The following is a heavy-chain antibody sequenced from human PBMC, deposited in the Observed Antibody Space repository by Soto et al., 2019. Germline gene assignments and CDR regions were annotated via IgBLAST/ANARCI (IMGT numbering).Heavy chain of an antibody. V-gene: IGHV1-46*03. D-gene: IGHD4-17*01. CDR1: GYTFTSYY. CDR3: ARSMTTYYFFDS. Sequence: ASVKVSCKTSGYTFTSYYLHWVRLAPGQGLEWMGIIYPSGGGTSFAQKFQGRVTMTRDMSTSTVYMELSSLRSEDTAMYYCARSMTTYYFFDSWGQGTPVTVSS. CDR2: IYPSGGGT. J-gene: IGHJ4*02.